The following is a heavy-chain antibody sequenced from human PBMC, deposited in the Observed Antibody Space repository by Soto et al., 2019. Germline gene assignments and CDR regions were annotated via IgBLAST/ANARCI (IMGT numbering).Heavy chain of an antibody. V-gene: IGHV1-18*01. Sequence: ASVKVSCKASGYTFTSYGISWVRQAPGQGLEWMGWISAYNGNTNYAQKLQGRVTMTTDTSTSTAYMELSSLRSEDTAVYYCARDPVYCGGDCQYFDYWGQGTLVTVSS. J-gene: IGHJ4*02. CDR3: ARDPVYCGGDCQYFDY. CDR2: ISAYNGNT. D-gene: IGHD2-21*02. CDR1: GYTFTSYG.